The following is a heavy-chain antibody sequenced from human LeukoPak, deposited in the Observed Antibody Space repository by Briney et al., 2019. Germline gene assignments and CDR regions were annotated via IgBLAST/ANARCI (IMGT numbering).Heavy chain of an antibody. CDR2: IIPIFGTA. V-gene: IGHV1-69*13. CDR3: ARAADSSDAFDI. J-gene: IGHJ3*02. D-gene: IGHD2-15*01. Sequence: GASVKVSCKASGGTFSSYAISWVRQAPGQALERMGGIIPIFGTANYAQKFQGRVTITADESTSTAYMELSSLRSEDTAVYYCARAADSSDAFDIWGQGTMVTVSS. CDR1: GGTFSSYA.